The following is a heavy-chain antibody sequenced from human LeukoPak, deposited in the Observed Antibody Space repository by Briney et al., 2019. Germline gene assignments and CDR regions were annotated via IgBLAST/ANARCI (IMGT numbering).Heavy chain of an antibody. V-gene: IGHV3-11*06. Sequence: PGGSLRLSCAASGFTFSDYYMSWIRQAPGKGLGWVSYISSSSSYTNYADSVKGRFTISRDNAKNSLYLQMNSLRAEDTAVYYCASWDHGDYDGFDYWGQGTLVTVSS. J-gene: IGHJ4*02. D-gene: IGHD4-17*01. CDR1: GFTFSDYY. CDR3: ASWDHGDYDGFDY. CDR2: ISSSSSYT.